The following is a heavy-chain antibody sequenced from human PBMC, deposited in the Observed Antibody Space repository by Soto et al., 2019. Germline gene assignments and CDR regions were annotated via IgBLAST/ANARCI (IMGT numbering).Heavy chain of an antibody. J-gene: IGHJ6*02. CDR3: ARDFGYDDV. CDR2: IGGARSTAI. CDR1: VFTFSNYN. V-gene: IGHV3-48*02. D-gene: IGHD3-22*01. Sequence: GGSLILSCAASVFTFSNYNMNWFRQAPGKGLEWVSHIGGARSTAIYYADSVKGRFTISRDNAENSLYLQMNSLRDEDTAVYYCARDFGYDDVWGQGTTVTVSS.